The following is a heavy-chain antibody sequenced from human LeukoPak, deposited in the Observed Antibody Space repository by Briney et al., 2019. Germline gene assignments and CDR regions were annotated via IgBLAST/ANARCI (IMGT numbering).Heavy chain of an antibody. J-gene: IGHJ4*02. Sequence: PVGCLRLSCSASGFTFSSYAMRWVRQAPGKGLEYVSAITSNGGSTYYADSVKGRFTISRDNSKNTLYLQMSSLRAEDTAVYYCVKDDKVGYSYGYPRRYYFDYWGQGTLVTVS. D-gene: IGHD5-18*01. CDR2: ITSNGGST. V-gene: IGHV3-64D*09. CDR1: GFTFSSYA. CDR3: VKDDKVGYSYGYPRRYYFDY.